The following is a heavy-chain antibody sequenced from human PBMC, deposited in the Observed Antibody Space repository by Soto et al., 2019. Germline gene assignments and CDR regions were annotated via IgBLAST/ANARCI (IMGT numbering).Heavy chain of an antibody. J-gene: IGHJ3*02. Sequence: SDTLSLTCTVSGGSISSSSYYWGWIRQPPGKGLEWIGSIYYSGSTYYNPSLKSRVTISVDTSKNQFSLKLSSVTAADTAVYYCARHVWIGYCDYFRLILGAFDIWGQGTMVT. CDR1: GGSISSSSYY. CDR3: ARHVWIGYCDYFRLILGAFDI. D-gene: IGHD4-17*01. V-gene: IGHV4-39*01. CDR2: IYYSGST.